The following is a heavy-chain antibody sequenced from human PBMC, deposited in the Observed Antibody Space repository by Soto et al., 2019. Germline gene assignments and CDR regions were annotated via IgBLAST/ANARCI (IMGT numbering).Heavy chain of an antibody. Sequence: SETLSLTCAVHGESFSGYYWNWIRQPPGKGLEWIGKINHSGSTNYNPSLKSRVTISVDRSKNQFSLKLSSVTAADTAVYYCARVRIGYDSSNWFDPWGQGTLVTVSS. CDR1: GESFSGYY. CDR2: INHSGST. D-gene: IGHD3-22*01. J-gene: IGHJ5*02. CDR3: ARVRIGYDSSNWFDP. V-gene: IGHV4-34*01.